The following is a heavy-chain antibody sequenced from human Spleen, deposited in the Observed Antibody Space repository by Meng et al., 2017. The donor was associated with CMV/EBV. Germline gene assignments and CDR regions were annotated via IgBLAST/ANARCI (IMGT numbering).Heavy chain of an antibody. CDR3: ARALPTAMVLSMDV. J-gene: IGHJ6*02. CDR1: GYTVSKSS. Sequence: ASVKVSCKVSGYTVSKSSMHWVRQAPGKGLEWMGGFDPEDGKRIHAQKFQGRVTMTEDTSTNTAYMELSSLRSEDTAVYYCARALPTAMVLSMDVWGQGTTVTVSS. V-gene: IGHV1-24*01. CDR2: FDPEDGKR. D-gene: IGHD5-18*01.